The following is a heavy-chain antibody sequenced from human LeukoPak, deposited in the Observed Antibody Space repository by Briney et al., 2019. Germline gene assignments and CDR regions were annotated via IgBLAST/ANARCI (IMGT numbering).Heavy chain of an antibody. Sequence: PSQTLSLTCTVSGGSISSGGYYWSWIRQPPGEGLEWIGYIYYSGSTYYHPSLKSRVTISLDTSKNQISPKLSSVTAADTAVYYCARVTTVTTSFHFDYWGQGTLVTVSS. J-gene: IGHJ4*02. V-gene: IGHV4-30-4*01. CDR2: IYYSGST. CDR3: ARVTTVTTSFHFDY. D-gene: IGHD4-17*01. CDR1: GGSISSGGYY.